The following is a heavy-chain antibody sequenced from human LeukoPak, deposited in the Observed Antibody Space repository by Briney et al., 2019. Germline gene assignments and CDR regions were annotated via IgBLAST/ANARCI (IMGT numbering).Heavy chain of an antibody. CDR3: AESALTDGMDV. CDR1: GYTFTSYD. V-gene: IGHV1-8*01. D-gene: IGHD3-16*01. J-gene: IGHJ6*02. Sequence: ASVKVSCKASGYTFTSYDINWVRQATGQGLEWMGWMNPNSGNTGYAQKFHGRVTMTRNTSISTAYMELSSLRSEDTAVYYCAESALTDGMDVWGQGTTVTVSS. CDR2: MNPNSGNT.